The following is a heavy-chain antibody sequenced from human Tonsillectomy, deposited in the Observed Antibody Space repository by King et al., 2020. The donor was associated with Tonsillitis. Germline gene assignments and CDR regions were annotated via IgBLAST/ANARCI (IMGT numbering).Heavy chain of an antibody. D-gene: IGHD1-26*01. Sequence: VQLVESGGGLVQPGGSLKLSCAASGFTFSGSAMHWVRQASGKGLEWVGRIRSKTNNYATAYAAAVKGRFTISRDDSKNTANLQMNSLKTEDTALYYCTTPGRIVGASFDYWGQGTLVTVSS. CDR2: IRSKTNNYAT. CDR3: TTPGRIVGASFDY. CDR1: GFTFSGSA. J-gene: IGHJ4*02. V-gene: IGHV3-73*02.